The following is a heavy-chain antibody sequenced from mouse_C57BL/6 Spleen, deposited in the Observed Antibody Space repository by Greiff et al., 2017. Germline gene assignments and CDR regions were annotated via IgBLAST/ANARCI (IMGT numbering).Heavy chain of an antibody. J-gene: IGHJ2*01. CDR2: IWSDGRT. Sequence: VKLVESGPGLVAPSQSLSITCTVSGFSLTSYGVHWGRQPPGKGLGWLVVIWSDGRTNYNSALKSRLSISKDNSKSPVFLNMNSLQTDDTAMYYCARHYDGSLDYWGQGTTLTVSS. V-gene: IGHV2-6-1*01. CDR3: ARHYDGSLDY. D-gene: IGHD1-1*01. CDR1: GFSLTSYG.